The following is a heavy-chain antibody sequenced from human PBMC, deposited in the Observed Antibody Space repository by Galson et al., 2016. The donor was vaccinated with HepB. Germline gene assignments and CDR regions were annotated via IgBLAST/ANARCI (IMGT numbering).Heavy chain of an antibody. CDR2: IGLAGDT. Sequence: SLRLSCAASGFTFSTGDLHWVRQATGKGLEWVSAIGLAGDTYYLDSVRGRFTISRENVRNSLYLQMTSLRAGDTAVYYCARARSVGLGKWTWYFDLWGRGTLVTVS. D-gene: IGHD3-16*01. CDR3: ARARSVGLGKWTWYFDL. V-gene: IGHV3-13*01. J-gene: IGHJ2*01. CDR1: GFTFSTGD.